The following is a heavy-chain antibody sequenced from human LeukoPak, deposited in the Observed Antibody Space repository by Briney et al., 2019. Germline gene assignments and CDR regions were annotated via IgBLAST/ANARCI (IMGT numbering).Heavy chain of an antibody. CDR2: INHSGST. CDR1: GGSFSGYY. V-gene: IGHV4-34*01. J-gene: IGHJ5*02. D-gene: IGHD3-10*01. CDR3: ARVAITMVRGGRFDP. Sequence: SETLSLTCAVYGGSFSGYYWSWIRQPPGKGLEWIGEINHSGSTNYNPSLKSRVTISVDTSKNQFSLKLSSVTAADTAVYYCARVAITMVRGGRFDPWGQGTLVTVSS.